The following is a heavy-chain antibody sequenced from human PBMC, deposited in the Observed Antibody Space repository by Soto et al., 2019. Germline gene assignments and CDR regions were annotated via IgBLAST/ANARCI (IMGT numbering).Heavy chain of an antibody. CDR2: INHSGST. Sequence: SETLSLTCAVYGGSFSGYYWSWIRQPPGKGLEWIGEINHSGSTNYNPSLKSRVTISVDTSKNQFSLKLSSVTAADTAVYYCARGRYYGSGSLNWFDPWGQGTLVTVSS. J-gene: IGHJ5*02. V-gene: IGHV4-34*01. CDR1: GGSFSGYY. D-gene: IGHD3-10*01. CDR3: ARGRYYGSGSLNWFDP.